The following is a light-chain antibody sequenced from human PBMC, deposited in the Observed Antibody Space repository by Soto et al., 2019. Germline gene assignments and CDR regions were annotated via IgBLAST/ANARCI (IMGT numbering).Light chain of an antibody. V-gene: IGKV3-11*01. CDR3: QQRSNWPSIT. Sequence: EIVLTQSPATLSLSPGERATLSCRASQSVISYLAWYQQKPGQAPRLLIYGASNRATGIPARFSGSGSGTDFSLTISSLEPEDSAVYYCQQRSNWPSITFGQGTRLEIK. J-gene: IGKJ5*01. CDR2: GAS. CDR1: QSVISY.